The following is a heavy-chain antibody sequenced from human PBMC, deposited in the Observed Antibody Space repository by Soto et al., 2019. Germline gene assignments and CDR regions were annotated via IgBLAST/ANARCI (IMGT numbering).Heavy chain of an antibody. Sequence: QLQLQESGPGLVKPSETLSLTSTVSGGSISSSSYYWGWIRQPPGKGLEWIGSIYYSGSTYYNPSLKSRVTISVDTSKNQFSLKLSSVTAADTAVYYCAREPLRVVTASGVDYWGQGTLVTVSS. V-gene: IGHV4-39*02. CDR1: GGSISSSSYY. CDR3: AREPLRVVTASGVDY. J-gene: IGHJ4*02. CDR2: IYYSGST. D-gene: IGHD2-21*02.